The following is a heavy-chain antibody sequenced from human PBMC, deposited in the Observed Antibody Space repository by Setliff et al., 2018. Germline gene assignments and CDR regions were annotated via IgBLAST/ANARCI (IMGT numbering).Heavy chain of an antibody. J-gene: IGHJ5*02. D-gene: IGHD2-15*01. CDR3: ARGSRSGGKGGYNWFDP. V-gene: IGHV1-8*03. Sequence: GASVKVSCKASGYTFTSYDINWVRQATGQGLEWMGWMNPNSGRTGYAQKFQGRVTITRNTSISTTYMELSSLRPEDTAVYYCARGSRSGGKGGYNWFDPWGQGTLVTVSS. CDR2: MNPNSGRT. CDR1: GYTFTSYD.